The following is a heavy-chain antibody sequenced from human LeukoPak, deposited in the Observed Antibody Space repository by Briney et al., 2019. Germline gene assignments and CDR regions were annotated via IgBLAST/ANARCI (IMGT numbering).Heavy chain of an antibody. CDR3: ARDNTYVSGFDY. D-gene: IGHD1-14*01. Sequence: PQTLSLTCAGSGGSISSGGYSWSWIRQPPGKGLEWIGYIYHSGSTYYNPSLKSRVTISVDRSKNQFSLKLSSVTAADTAVYYCARDNTYVSGFDYWGQGTLVTVSS. CDR1: GGSISSGGYS. J-gene: IGHJ4*02. V-gene: IGHV4-30-2*01. CDR2: IYHSGST.